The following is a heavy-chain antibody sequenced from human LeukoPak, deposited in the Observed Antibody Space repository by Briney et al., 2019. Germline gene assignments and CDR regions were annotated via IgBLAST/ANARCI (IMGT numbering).Heavy chain of an antibody. V-gene: IGHV3-48*01. Sequence: GGSLRLSCAASGFTFSSYSMNWVRQAPGKGPEWVSYFNNVDKTIQYADSVKGRFTISSDNAKNSLYLQMNSLRAEDTAVYYCASMVRGVISLDPWGQGTLVTVSS. D-gene: IGHD3-10*01. J-gene: IGHJ5*02. CDR1: GFTFSSYS. CDR2: FNNVDKTI. CDR3: ASMVRGVISLDP.